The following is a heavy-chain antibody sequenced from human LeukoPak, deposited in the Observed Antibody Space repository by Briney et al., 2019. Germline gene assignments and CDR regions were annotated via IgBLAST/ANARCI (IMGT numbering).Heavy chain of an antibody. V-gene: IGHV1-69*13. J-gene: IGHJ4*02. CDR1: GYTFTSYG. CDR2: IIPIFGTA. Sequence: AASVKVSCKASGYTFTSYGISWVRQAPGQGLEWMGGIIPIFGTANYAQKFQGRVTITADESTSTAYMELSSLRSEDTAVYYCARDLFSAVTDATYYFDYWGQGTLVTVSS. D-gene: IGHD4-17*01. CDR3: ARDLFSAVTDATYYFDY.